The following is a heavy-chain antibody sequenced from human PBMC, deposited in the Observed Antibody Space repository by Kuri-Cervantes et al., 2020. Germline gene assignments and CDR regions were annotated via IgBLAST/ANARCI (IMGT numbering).Heavy chain of an antibody. J-gene: IGHJ4*02. CDR1: GFSLSNARMG. CDR3: AHYYALRFLEWLTVDY. V-gene: IGHV2-26*01. CDR2: IFSNDEK. Sequence: SGPTLVKPTETLTLTCTVSGFSLSNARMGVSWIRQPPGKALEWLAHIFSNDEKSYSTSLKSRLTISKDTSKSQVVHTMTNMDPVDTATYYCAHYYALRFLEWLTVDYWGQGTLVTVSS. D-gene: IGHD3-3*01.